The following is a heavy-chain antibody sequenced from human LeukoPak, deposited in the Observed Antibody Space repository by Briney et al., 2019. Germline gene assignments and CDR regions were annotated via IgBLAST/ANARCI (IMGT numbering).Heavy chain of an antibody. J-gene: IGHJ4*02. CDR1: GYTFTSYG. V-gene: IGHV1-18*01. D-gene: IGHD6-13*01. CDR3: ARAVGSSWKYYFDY. CDR2: ISAYNGNT. Sequence: GASVKVSCKASGYTFTSYGISWVRQAPGQGLEWVGWISAYNGNTNYAQKLQGRVTMTTDTSTSTAYMELRSLRSDDTAVYYCARAVGSSWKYYFDYWGQGTLVTVSS.